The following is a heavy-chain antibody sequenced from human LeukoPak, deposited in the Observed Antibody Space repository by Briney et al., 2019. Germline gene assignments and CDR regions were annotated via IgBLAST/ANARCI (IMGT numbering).Heavy chain of an antibody. D-gene: IGHD2-2*01. CDR1: GLSINTGYY. J-gene: IGHJ4*02. Sequence: SETLSLTCSVSGLSINTGYYWGWIRQSPGKGLELIGYIHHSGTTYYNPSLQSRVTISVDLSKNQFSLRLTSVTAADTAVYYCARDLASTYDWGQGTLVTVSS. CDR3: ARDLASTYD. V-gene: IGHV4-38-2*02. CDR2: IHHSGTT.